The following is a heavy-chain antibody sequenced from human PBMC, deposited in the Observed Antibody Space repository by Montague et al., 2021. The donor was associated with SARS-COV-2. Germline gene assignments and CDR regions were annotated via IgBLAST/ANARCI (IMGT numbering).Heavy chain of an antibody. V-gene: IGHV4-34*01. D-gene: IGHD3-10*01. CDR1: DGSVSAYF. CDR2: VDRSGTA. J-gene: IGHJ6*02. CDR3: ARGRDSGTYFGTKYYFQYGLDV. Sequence: SETLSLTCDFSDGSVSAYFWSWVRQLPGKGLEWIGQVDRSGTAHYSQSLQSRLTLSVDTSNNQVSLNLTSVTATDTATYYCARGRDSGTYFGTKYYFQYGLDVWGQGTTVTVSS.